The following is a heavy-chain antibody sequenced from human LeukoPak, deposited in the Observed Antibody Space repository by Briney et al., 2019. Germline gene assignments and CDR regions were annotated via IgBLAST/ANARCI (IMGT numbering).Heavy chain of an antibody. D-gene: IGHD3-22*01. Sequence: ASVKVSCKASGYTFTSYDINWVRQATGQGLEWMGWMNPNSGNTGYAQKFQGRVTMTRNTSISTAYMELSSLRSEDTAVYYCVRGWDYDSGGRPTAYVYWGQGTLVTVSS. V-gene: IGHV1-8*01. CDR3: VRGWDYDSGGRPTAYVY. CDR1: GYTFTSYD. J-gene: IGHJ4*02. CDR2: MNPNSGNT.